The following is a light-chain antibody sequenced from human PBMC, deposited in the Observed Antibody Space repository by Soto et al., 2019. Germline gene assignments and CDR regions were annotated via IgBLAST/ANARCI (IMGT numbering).Light chain of an antibody. Sequence: EIVLTQSPGTLSLSPGERATLSCRASQSISSGHLAWYQQKPGQAPRLLIYGVSSRATGIPDRFSGSGSGTVFTLTISRLEPEDFAVYSCQHYDRPPTFGQGTRLDIK. CDR1: QSISSGH. V-gene: IGKV3-20*01. CDR2: GVS. CDR3: QHYDRPPT. J-gene: IGKJ5*01.